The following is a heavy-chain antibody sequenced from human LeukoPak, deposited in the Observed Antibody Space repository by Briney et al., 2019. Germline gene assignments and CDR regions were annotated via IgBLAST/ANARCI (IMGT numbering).Heavy chain of an antibody. D-gene: IGHD2-21*02. CDR2: IYYSGGT. J-gene: IGHJ4*02. V-gene: IGHV4-39*01. CDR1: GGSISSSSYY. CDR3: ARHGGDDDY. Sequence: SETLSLTCTVSGGSISSSSYYWGWIRQPPGKGLEWIGSIYYSGGTYYNPSLKSRVTISVDTSKNQFSLKLSSVTAADTAVYYCARHGGDDDYWGQGTLVTVSS.